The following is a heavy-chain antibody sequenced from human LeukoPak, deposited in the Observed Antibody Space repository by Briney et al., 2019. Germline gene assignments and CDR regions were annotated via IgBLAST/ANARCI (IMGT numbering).Heavy chain of an antibody. CDR3: ARQSNLWFGELFGSVYYYYGMDV. V-gene: IGHV4-4*07. Sequence: SETLSLTCTVSGGAISRWCWSWLRQPAGKGLEWIGRIYTSGSTNYNPSLKSRVTISVDTSKNQFSLKLSSVTAADTAVYYCARQSNLWFGELFGSVYYYYGMDVWGQGTTVTVSS. D-gene: IGHD3-10*01. J-gene: IGHJ6*02. CDR1: GGAISRWC. CDR2: IYTSGST.